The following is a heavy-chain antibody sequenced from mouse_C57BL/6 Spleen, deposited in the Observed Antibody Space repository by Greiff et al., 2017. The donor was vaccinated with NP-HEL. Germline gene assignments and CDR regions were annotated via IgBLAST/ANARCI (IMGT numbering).Heavy chain of an antibody. CDR2: IYPGDGDT. CDR1: GYAFSSYW. Sequence: QVQLQQSGAELVKPGASVKISCKASGYAFSSYWMNWVKQRPGKGLEWIGLIYPGDGDTNYNGKFKGKGTLTADKSSSTAYMQLSSLTSEDSAVYFCAREDITTVDYWGQGTTLTVAS. V-gene: IGHV1-80*01. CDR3: AREDITTVDY. D-gene: IGHD1-1*01. J-gene: IGHJ2*01.